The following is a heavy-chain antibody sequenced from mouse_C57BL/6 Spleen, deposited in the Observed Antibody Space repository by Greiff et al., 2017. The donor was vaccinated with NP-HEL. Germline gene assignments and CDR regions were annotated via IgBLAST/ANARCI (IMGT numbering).Heavy chain of an antibody. CDR1: GFTFNTYA. CDR3: VREGTVVAFDY. D-gene: IGHD1-1*01. V-gene: IGHV10-3*01. Sequence: EVQLVESGGGLVQPKGSLKLSCAASGFTFNTYAMHWVRQAPGKGLEWVARIRSKSRNYATYYADSVKDRFTISRDDSQSMLYLQMNNLKTEDTAMYYCVREGTVVAFDYWGQGTTLTVSS. J-gene: IGHJ2*01. CDR2: IRSKSRNYAT.